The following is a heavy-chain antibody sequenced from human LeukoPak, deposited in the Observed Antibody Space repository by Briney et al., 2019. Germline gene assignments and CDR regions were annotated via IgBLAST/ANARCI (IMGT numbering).Heavy chain of an antibody. V-gene: IGHV1-2*02. J-gene: IGHJ4*02. CDR1: GYTFTCYY. CDR2: INLNSGGT. CDR3: ARGARTYYYDSSGLPPDY. D-gene: IGHD3-22*01. Sequence: GASVKVSCKASGYTFTCYYMHWVRQAPAQGLEWMGWINLNSGGTNYAQKFQGRVTMTRDTSISTAYMELSRLRSDDTAVYYCARGARTYYYDSSGLPPDYWGQGTLVTVSS.